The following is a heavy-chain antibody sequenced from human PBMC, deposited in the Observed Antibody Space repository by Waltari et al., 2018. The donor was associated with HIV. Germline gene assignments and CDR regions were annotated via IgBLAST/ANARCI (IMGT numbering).Heavy chain of an antibody. CDR1: GDFISSRSYY. CDR3: ARHITSGRYFDS. D-gene: IGHD1-20*01. V-gene: IGHV4-39*01. Sequence: QLQLQESGPGLVKPSETLSLTCTVSGDFISSRSYYWGWIRQPPGKGLEWIGSTHYSGSTYNNPSLKGRVTISVDTSKNQFSLKLSSVTAADTAVYYCARHITSGRYFDSCGQGTLVTVSS. CDR2: THYSGST. J-gene: IGHJ4*02.